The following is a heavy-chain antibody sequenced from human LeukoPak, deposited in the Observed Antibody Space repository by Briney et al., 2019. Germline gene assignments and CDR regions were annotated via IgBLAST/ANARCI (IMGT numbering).Heavy chain of an antibody. V-gene: IGHV4-34*01. Sequence: SETLSLTCAVYGGSFSGYHWSWIRQPPGKGLEWIGEINHSGSTNYNPSLKSRVTISVDTSKNQFSLKLSSVTAADTAVYYCATPYSSWYYFDYWGQGTLVTVSS. CDR2: INHSGST. CDR3: ATPYSSWYYFDY. J-gene: IGHJ4*02. D-gene: IGHD6-13*01. CDR1: GGSFSGYH.